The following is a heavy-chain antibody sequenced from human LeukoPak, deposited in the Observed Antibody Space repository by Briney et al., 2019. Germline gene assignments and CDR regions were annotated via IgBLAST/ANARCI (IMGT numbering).Heavy chain of an antibody. D-gene: IGHD1-20*01. CDR2: MSGSGGHT. Sequence: GGSLRLSCAASGFTFSSYAMSWVRQAPGKGLEWVSAMSGSGGHTYYADSVKGRFTISRDNSKNTLYLQMNSLRAEDTAVYYCARDGYNWNHDYWGQGTLVTVS. V-gene: IGHV3-23*01. CDR1: GFTFSSYA. CDR3: ARDGYNWNHDY. J-gene: IGHJ4*02.